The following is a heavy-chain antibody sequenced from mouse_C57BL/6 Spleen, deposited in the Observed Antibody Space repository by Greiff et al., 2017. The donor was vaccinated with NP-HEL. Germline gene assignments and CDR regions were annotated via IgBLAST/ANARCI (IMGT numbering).Heavy chain of an antibody. CDR3: ARNDYSYYAMDD. D-gene: IGHD2-4*01. V-gene: IGHV1-52*01. Sequence: QVQLQQPGAELVRPGSSVKLSCKASGYTFTSYWMHWVKQRPIQGLEWIGNIDPSDSETHYNQKFKDKATLTVDKSSSTAYMQLSSLTSEDSAVYYCARNDYSYYAMDDWGQGTSVTVSS. CDR1: GYTFTSYW. CDR2: IDPSDSET. J-gene: IGHJ4*01.